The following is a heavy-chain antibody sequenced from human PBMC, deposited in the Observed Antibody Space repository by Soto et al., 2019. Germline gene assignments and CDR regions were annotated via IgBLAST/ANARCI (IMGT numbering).Heavy chain of an antibody. J-gene: IGHJ4*02. CDR1: GGSISSGGYS. Sequence: QLQLQESGSGLVKPSQTLSLTCAVSGGSISSGGYSWSWIRQPPGKGLEWIGYIYHSGSTYYNPSLKSRVTLSVDRSKNQFSLKLSSVTAADTAVYYCARTYYYDSSGYRPGYFDYWGQGTLVTVSS. D-gene: IGHD3-22*01. V-gene: IGHV4-30-2*01. CDR3: ARTYYYDSSGYRPGYFDY. CDR2: IYHSGST.